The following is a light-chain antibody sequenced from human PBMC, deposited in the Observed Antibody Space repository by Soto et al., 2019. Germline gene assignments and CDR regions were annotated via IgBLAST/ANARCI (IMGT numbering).Light chain of an antibody. V-gene: IGLV2-8*02. J-gene: IGLJ2*01. Sequence: QSALTQPASVSRSPGQSITISCTGTSSDVGGYNYVSWYQQHPGKAPKLMIYEVTKRPSGVPDRFSGSKSGNTASLTVSGLQAEDEADYYCSSYAGSNNVVFGGGTKLTVL. CDR1: SSDVGGYNY. CDR2: EVT. CDR3: SSYAGSNNVV.